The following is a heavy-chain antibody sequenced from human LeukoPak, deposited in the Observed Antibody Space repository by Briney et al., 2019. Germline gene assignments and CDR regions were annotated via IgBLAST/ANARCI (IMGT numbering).Heavy chain of an antibody. CDR1: GYTFTSYG. J-gene: IGHJ4*02. V-gene: IGHV1-18*01. Sequence: ASVKVSCKASGYTFTSYGISWVRQAPGQGLEWMGWISAYNGNTNYAQKLQGRVAMTTDTSTSTAYMELRSLRSDDTAVYYCASRYDSSGYYGYWGQGTLVTVSS. CDR2: ISAYNGNT. CDR3: ASRYDSSGYYGY. D-gene: IGHD3-22*01.